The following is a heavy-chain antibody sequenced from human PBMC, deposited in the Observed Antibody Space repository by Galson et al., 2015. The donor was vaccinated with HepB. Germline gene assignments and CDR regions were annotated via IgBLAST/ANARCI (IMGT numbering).Heavy chain of an antibody. Sequence: PALVKPTQTLTLTCTFSGFSLISSGMCVNWIRQPPGRALEWLARVDWDDGEFYSTSLRNRLTVSKDTSKSQVVLTMTNVDPDDTATYYCAREEAAPGLYSFDYWGQGILVTVSS. D-gene: IGHD1-26*01. CDR1: GFSLISSGMC. CDR2: VDWDDGE. J-gene: IGHJ4*02. V-gene: IGHV2-70*17. CDR3: AREEAAPGLYSFDY.